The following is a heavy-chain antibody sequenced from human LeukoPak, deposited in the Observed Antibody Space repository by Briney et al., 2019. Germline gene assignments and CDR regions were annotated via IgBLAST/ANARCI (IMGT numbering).Heavy chain of an antibody. CDR1: GGSISSYY. CDR2: IYYSGST. Sequence: SETLSLTCTVSGGSISSYYWSWIRQPPGKGLEWIGYIYYSGSTNYNPSLKSRVTISVDTSKNQFSLKLSSVTAADTAVYYCARGHSSSWPYYFDYWGQGTLVTVSS. J-gene: IGHJ4*02. V-gene: IGHV4-59*08. D-gene: IGHD6-13*01. CDR3: ARGHSSSWPYYFDY.